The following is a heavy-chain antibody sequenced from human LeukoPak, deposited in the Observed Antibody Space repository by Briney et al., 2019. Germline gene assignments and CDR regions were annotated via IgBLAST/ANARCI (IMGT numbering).Heavy chain of an antibody. CDR3: ASLVRMGRRRAFDI. CDR2: IYYSGST. Sequence: PSETLSLTCTVSGGSISSYYWSWIRQPPGKGLEWIGYIYYSGSTNYNPSLKSRVTISVDTSKNQFSLKLSSVTAADTAVYYCASLVRMGRRRAFDIWGQGTMVTVSS. V-gene: IGHV4-59*01. J-gene: IGHJ3*02. CDR1: GGSISSYY. D-gene: IGHD3-10*01.